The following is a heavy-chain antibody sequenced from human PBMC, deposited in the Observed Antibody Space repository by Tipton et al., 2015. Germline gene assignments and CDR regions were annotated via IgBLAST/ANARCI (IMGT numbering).Heavy chain of an antibody. CDR1: GGSISSSSYY. V-gene: IGHV4-39*01. CDR3: ARLPPPELRYFDWLSHFDY. J-gene: IGHJ4*02. CDR2: IYYSGNT. Sequence: LTCTVSGGSISSSSYYWGWIRQPPGKGLEWIGTIYYSGNTYYNPSLKSRVTISVDTSKNQFSLKLSSVTAADTAVYYCARLPPPELRYFDWLSHFDYWGQGTVVTVSS. D-gene: IGHD3-9*01.